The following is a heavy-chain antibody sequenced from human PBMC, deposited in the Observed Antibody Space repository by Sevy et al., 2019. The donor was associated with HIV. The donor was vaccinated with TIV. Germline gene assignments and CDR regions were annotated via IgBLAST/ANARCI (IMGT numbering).Heavy chain of an antibody. V-gene: IGHV3-20*01. J-gene: IGHJ5*02. CDR2: INWNGGST. Sequence: GGSLRLSCAASGFTFDDYGMSWVHQVPGKGLEWVSGINWNGGSTGYADSVKGRFTISRDNAKNSLYLQMNSLRAEDTALYHCARIMVRGVIITAWFDPWGQGTLVTVSS. CDR3: ARIMVRGVIITAWFDP. CDR1: GFTFDDYG. D-gene: IGHD3-10*01.